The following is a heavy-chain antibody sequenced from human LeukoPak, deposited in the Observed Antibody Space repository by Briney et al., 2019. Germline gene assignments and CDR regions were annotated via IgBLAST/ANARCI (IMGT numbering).Heavy chain of an antibody. Sequence: PGGSLRLSCAASGFTFSSYSMNWVRQAPGKGLEWVSSISSSSSYIYYADSVKGRFTISRDNSKNTLYLQMNSLRAEDTAVYYCARGAARMVEMATIISFEYWGQGTLVTVSS. J-gene: IGHJ4*02. CDR3: ARGAARMVEMATIISFEY. CDR2: ISSSSSYI. V-gene: IGHV3-21*01. D-gene: IGHD5-24*01. CDR1: GFTFSSYS.